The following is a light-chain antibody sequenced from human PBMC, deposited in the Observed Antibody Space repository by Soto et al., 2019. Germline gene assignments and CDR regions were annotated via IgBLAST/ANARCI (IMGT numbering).Light chain of an antibody. J-gene: IGLJ1*01. CDR1: SSDVGSYNR. V-gene: IGLV2-18*02. CDR3: QSYDRSLSAYV. CDR2: EVS. Sequence: QSALTQPPSVSGSPGQSVTISCTGTSSDVGSYNRVSWYQQPPGTAPKLMIYEVSNRPSGVPDRFSGSKSGNTASLAITGLQAEDEADYYCQSYDRSLSAYVFGTGTKLTVL.